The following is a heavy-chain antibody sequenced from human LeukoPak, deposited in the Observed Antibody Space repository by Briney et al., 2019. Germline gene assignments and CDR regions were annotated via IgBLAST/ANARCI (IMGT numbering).Heavy chain of an antibody. V-gene: IGHV4-61*08. Sequence: SETLSLTCTVSGGSISSGGYYWSWIRQHPGKGLEWIGYIYYSGSTNYNPSLKSRVTISVDTSKNQFSLKLSSVTAADTAVYYCARNDERGSSGSFDYWGQGTLVTVSS. CDR1: GGSISSGGYY. D-gene: IGHD6-19*01. CDR3: ARNDERGSSGSFDY. J-gene: IGHJ4*02. CDR2: IYYSGST.